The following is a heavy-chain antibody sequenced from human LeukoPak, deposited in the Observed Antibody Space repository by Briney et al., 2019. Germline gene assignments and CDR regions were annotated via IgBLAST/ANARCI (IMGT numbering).Heavy chain of an antibody. CDR1: GGSISSGSYY. J-gene: IGHJ6*03. V-gene: IGHV4-61*02. D-gene: IGHD3-10*01. Sequence: SQTLSLTCTVSGGSISSGSYYWSWIRQPAGKGLEWIGRIYTSGSTNYNPSLKSRVTISVDTSKNQFSLKLSSVTAADTAVYYCARSPYYYGSGSYYNAVVNYVDVWGKGTTVTVSS. CDR3: ARSPYYYGSGSYYNAVVNYVDV. CDR2: IYTSGST.